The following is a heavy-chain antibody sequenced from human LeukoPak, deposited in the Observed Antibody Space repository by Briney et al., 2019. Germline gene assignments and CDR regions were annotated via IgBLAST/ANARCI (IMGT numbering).Heavy chain of an antibody. Sequence: PGGSLRLSCAASGFTFSSYSMNWVHQAPGKGLEWVSYISSSSSTVYYADSVKGRFTISRDNAENSLYLQMSSLRAEDTAVYYCARLLWFGEFPYYYGMDVWGQGTTVTVSS. J-gene: IGHJ6*02. D-gene: IGHD3-10*01. CDR1: GFTFSSYS. V-gene: IGHV3-48*04. CDR3: ARLLWFGEFPYYYGMDV. CDR2: ISSSSSTV.